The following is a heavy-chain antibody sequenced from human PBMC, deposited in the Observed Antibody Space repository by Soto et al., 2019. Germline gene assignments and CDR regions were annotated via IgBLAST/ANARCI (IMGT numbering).Heavy chain of an antibody. CDR3: AREGLEYSSATGFDL. D-gene: IGHD6-6*01. V-gene: IGHV1-8*01. J-gene: IGHJ5*02. CDR1: GYTFTHYD. Sequence: QVQLVQSGAEVKKPGASVKVSCKASGYTFTHYDINWVRQAPGQGLEWMGWMNPNSGNTGYAQKFQGRVTITRATAINSGFLELSSLRSEDTAVSYCAREGLEYSSATGFDLWGQGTLVTVSS. CDR2: MNPNSGNT.